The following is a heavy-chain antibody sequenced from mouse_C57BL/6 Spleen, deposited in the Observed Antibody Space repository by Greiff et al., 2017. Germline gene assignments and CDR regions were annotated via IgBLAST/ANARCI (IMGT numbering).Heavy chain of an antibody. CDR1: GYTFTSYW. J-gene: IGHJ1*03. CDR3: ARNPRYGSRYFDV. D-gene: IGHD1-1*01. Sequence: QVQLQQSGAELVKPGASVKMSCKASGYTFTSYWITWVKQRPGQGLEWIGDIYPGSGSTNYNEKFKSKATLTVDTSSSTPYMQLSSLTSEDSAVYYCARNPRYGSRYFDVWGTGTTVTVSS. V-gene: IGHV1-55*01. CDR2: IYPGSGST.